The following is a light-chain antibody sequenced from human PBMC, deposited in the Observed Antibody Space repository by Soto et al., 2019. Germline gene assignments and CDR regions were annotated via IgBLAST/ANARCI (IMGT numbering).Light chain of an antibody. CDR1: QSLSSNF. Sequence: EIVLTQSPATLSLSPGERATLSCRASQSLSSNFLAWYQQKPCQAPRLLIYDSSSRATGIPDRFSGSGSGTDFTLTISRLEPEDFAVYYCQQYGRSPTTFGQGTKVDI. CDR3: QQYGRSPTT. V-gene: IGKV3-20*01. CDR2: DSS. J-gene: IGKJ1*01.